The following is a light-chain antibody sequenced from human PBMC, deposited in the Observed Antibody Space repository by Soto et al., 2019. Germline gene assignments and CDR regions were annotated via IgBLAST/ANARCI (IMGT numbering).Light chain of an antibody. J-gene: IGKJ4*01. CDR3: QQSFIPTLT. V-gene: IGKV1-39*01. Sequence: DIQMTQSPSSLSASVGDRVTITCRASQNIGDYLNWYQHRPGKAPKLQIYAASVLQDGVTSRFRGSGSGTDFTLTISRLQPEDFATYYCQQSFIPTLTFGGGTKVEI. CDR1: QNIGDY. CDR2: AAS.